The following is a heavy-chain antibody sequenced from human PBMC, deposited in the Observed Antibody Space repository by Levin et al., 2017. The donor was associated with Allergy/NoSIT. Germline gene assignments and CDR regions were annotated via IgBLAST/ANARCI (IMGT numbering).Heavy chain of an antibody. CDR3: ARDPSMVLGRGNYFYYMDV. J-gene: IGHJ6*03. Sequence: SVKVSYKASGGSFDSYAISWVRQAPGQGLEWMGGIIPVFGTTNYAQKFQGRVTISADKSTTTSYMELNSLMSEDTAVYFCARDPSMVLGRGNYFYYMDVWGKGTTVTVS. V-gene: IGHV1-69*06. D-gene: IGHD3-10*01. CDR2: IIPVFGTT. CDR1: GGSFDSYA.